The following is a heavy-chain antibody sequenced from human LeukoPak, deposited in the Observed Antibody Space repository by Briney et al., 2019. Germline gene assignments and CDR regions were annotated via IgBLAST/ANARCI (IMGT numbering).Heavy chain of an antibody. CDR1: GFTFSSYG. Sequence: GGSLRLSCAASGFTFSSYGMHWVRQAPGKGLEWVAVIWYDGSNKYYADSVKGRFTISRDNSQNTFYLQMNSLRAEDTAVYYCAGRLRDAAAFDYWGQGTLVTVSS. V-gene: IGHV3-33*01. CDR2: IWYDGSNK. J-gene: IGHJ4*02. D-gene: IGHD4-17*01. CDR3: AGRLRDAAAFDY.